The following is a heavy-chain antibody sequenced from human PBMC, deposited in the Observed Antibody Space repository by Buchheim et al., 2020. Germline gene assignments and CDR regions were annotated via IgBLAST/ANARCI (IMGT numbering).Heavy chain of an antibody. V-gene: IGHV4-38-2*02. D-gene: IGHD3-16*02. CDR1: GYSISSGYY. CDR2: IYHSGST. J-gene: IGHJ3*02. CDR3: ARGVMITFGGVIVNEGNDAFDI. Sequence: QVQLQESGPGLVKPSETLSLTCTVSGYSISSGYYWGWIRQPPGKGLEWIGSIYHSGSTYYNPSLKSRVTISVDTSKNQFSLKLSSVTAADTAVYYCARGVMITFGGVIVNEGNDAFDIWGQGT.